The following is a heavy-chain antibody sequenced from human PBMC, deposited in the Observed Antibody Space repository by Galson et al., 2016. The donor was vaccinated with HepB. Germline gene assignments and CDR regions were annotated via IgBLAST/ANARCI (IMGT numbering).Heavy chain of an antibody. J-gene: IGHJ4*02. CDR2: TYYRSKWYN. V-gene: IGHV6-1*01. CDR1: GDSVSSNSVA. CDR3: ARTWHSSFDY. Sequence: CAISGDSVSSNSVAWNWIRQSPSRGLEWLGRTYYRSKWYNDYAVSVKSRITINPDTTKNQFSLQLNSVTPEDTAVYYCARTWHSSFDYWSQGTLVTVSS. D-gene: IGHD6-13*01.